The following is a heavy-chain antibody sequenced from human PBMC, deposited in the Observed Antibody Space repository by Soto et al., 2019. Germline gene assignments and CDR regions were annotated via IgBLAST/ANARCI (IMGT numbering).Heavy chain of an antibody. V-gene: IGHV3-30-3*01. J-gene: IGHJ4*02. CDR2: ISYDGGNK. Sequence: QVQLVESGGGVVQPGRSLRLSCAASGFTFSTYAMHWVRQAPGKGLEWVAVISYDGGNKYYADSVKGRFTISRDNSKNTLYLQINSLSAEDTAVYYCARPDYDSGSYPDYWGQGTLVTVSS. D-gene: IGHD3-10*01. CDR1: GFTFSTYA. CDR3: ARPDYDSGSYPDY.